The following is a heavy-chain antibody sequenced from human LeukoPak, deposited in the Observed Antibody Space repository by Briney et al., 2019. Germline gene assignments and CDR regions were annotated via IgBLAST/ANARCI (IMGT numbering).Heavy chain of an antibody. V-gene: IGHV4-59*01. J-gene: IGHJ4*02. D-gene: IGHD3-9*01. Sequence: SSETLSLTCTVSGGSISSYYWSWIRQPPGKGLEWIGYIYYSGSTNYNPSLKSRVTISVDTSKNQFSLKLSSVTAADTAVYYCAREPYYDILTGSGGYFDYWGQGTLVTVSS. CDR3: AREPYYDILTGSGGYFDY. CDR2: IYYSGST. CDR1: GGSISSYY.